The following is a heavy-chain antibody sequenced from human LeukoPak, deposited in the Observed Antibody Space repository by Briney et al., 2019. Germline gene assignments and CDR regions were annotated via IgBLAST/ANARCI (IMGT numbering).Heavy chain of an antibody. V-gene: IGHV3-30*01. CDR2: ISNVETNT. CDR3: ARDSTHYYASGSSGPHYFDY. J-gene: IGHJ4*02. Sequence: GGSLRLSCAASGFTFSNYAMHWVRQAPGKGLEWVAVISNVETNTYYADSVKGRFTISRDNSKNTLYLQLNSLRAEDTSVYYCARDSTHYYASGSSGPHYFDYWGQGTLVTVSS. D-gene: IGHD3-10*01. CDR1: GFTFSNYA.